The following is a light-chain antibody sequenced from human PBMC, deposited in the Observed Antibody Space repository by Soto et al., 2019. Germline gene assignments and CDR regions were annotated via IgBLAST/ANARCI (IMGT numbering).Light chain of an antibody. V-gene: IGLV8-61*01. Sequence: QTVVTQEPSLSVSPGGTVTLTCGLSSGSVSTSHYTTWCQQTPGQAPRTLIYSTTSRSTGAPDRFSGSILGNRAALTITGAQTDDESDYYCVLYMGSGISIFGGGTKLTVL. CDR3: VLYMGSGISI. J-gene: IGLJ2*01. CDR1: SGSVSTSHY. CDR2: STT.